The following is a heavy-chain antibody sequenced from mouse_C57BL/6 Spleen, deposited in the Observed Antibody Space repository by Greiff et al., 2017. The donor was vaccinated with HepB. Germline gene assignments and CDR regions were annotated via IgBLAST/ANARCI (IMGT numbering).Heavy chain of an antibody. D-gene: IGHD3-3*01. V-gene: IGHV14-4*01. CDR2: IDPENGDT. CDR1: GFNIKDDY. CDR3: TIPRAQD. J-gene: IGHJ3*01. Sequence: EVKLQESGAELVRPGASVKLSCTASGFNIKDDYMHWVKQRPEQGLEWIGWIDPENGDTEYASKFQGKATITADTSSNTAYLQLSSLTSEDTAVYYCTIPRAQDWGQGTLVTVSA.